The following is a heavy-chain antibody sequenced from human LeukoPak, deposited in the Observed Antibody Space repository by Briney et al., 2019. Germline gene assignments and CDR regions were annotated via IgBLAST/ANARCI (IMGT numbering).Heavy chain of an antibody. CDR3: ARTTEGGYTYGYFYYYYMDV. CDR2: IYYSGST. J-gene: IGHJ6*03. Sequence: SETLSLTCTVSGGSISSYYWSWVRQPPGKGLEWIGYIYYSGSTNYSPSLKSRVTISVDTSKNQFSLKLTSVTAADTAVYYCARTTEGGYTYGYFYYYYMDVWGKGTTVTISS. CDR1: GGSISSYY. V-gene: IGHV4-59*01. D-gene: IGHD5-18*01.